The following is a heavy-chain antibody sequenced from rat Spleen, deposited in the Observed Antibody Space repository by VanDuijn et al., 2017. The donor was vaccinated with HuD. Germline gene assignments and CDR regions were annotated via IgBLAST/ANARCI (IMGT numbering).Heavy chain of an antibody. D-gene: IGHD1-9*01. Sequence: EVQLVESDGGLVQPGRSLKLSCAASGFTFSDYGVAWVRQAPTKGLEWVATISYGDSSGHSGTYYGDSVKGRFTISRDIAKSTLSLQMDSLRSEDTATYYCARRHYGYTDYFDYWGQGVMVTVSS. J-gene: IGHJ2*01. CDR3: ARRHYGYTDYFDY. CDR1: GFTFSDYG. V-gene: IGHV5-29*01. CDR2: ISYGDSSGHSGT.